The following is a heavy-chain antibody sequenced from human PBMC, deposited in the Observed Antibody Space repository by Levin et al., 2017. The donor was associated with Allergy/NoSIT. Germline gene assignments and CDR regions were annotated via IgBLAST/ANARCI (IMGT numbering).Heavy chain of an antibody. J-gene: IGHJ2*01. CDR2: IWYDGSNK. CDR3: ATLRPYYSDL. D-gene: IGHD2-21*01. V-gene: IGHV3-33*01. Sequence: GGSLRLSCAASGFTFRNYGMHWVRQAPGKGLERVAIIWYDGSNKDYADSVKGRFTISRDNSKNTLYLQMNSLRVEDTAVYYCATLRPYYSDLWGRGTLVTVSS. CDR1: GFTFRNYG.